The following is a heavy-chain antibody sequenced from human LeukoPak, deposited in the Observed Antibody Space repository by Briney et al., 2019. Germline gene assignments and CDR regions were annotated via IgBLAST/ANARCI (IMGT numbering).Heavy chain of an antibody. Sequence: GGSLRLSCAASGFTFSDYYMSWIRQAPGKGLEWVSYISSSGSTIYYADSVKGRFTISRDNAKNSLYLQMNSLRAEDTAVYYCAKEETTGTIQLWPNYFDYWGQGTLVTVSS. CDR3: AKEETTGTIQLWPNYFDY. CDR2: ISSSGSTI. CDR1: GFTFSDYY. J-gene: IGHJ4*02. V-gene: IGHV3-11*01. D-gene: IGHD5-18*01.